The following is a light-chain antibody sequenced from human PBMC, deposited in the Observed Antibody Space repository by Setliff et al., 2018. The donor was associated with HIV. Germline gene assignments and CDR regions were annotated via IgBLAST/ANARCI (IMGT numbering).Light chain of an antibody. CDR2: SAS. V-gene: IGKV1-9*01. CDR1: QGVSSY. CDR3: QQLSGSPRT. Sequence: DIQLTQSPSFLSASVGDSVTITCRANQGVSSYLAWYQQKPGKAPKLLIHSASNLQRGVPARFSGSGSGTQFTLTISSLQPEDFATYFCQQLSGSPRTFGPGTKVDIK. J-gene: IGKJ3*01.